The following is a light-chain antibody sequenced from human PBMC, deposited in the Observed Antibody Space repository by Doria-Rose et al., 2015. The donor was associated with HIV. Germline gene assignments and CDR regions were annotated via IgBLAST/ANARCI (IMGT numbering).Light chain of an antibody. CDR1: SGSVSTSHY. CDR3: ALEMTSGVRV. V-gene: IGLV8-61*01. Sequence: QTVVTQEPSFSVSPGGTVTLTCGLTSGSVSTSHYPSWYHQDPGQAPRTLIYGTSTRSSWVPDRFSGSILGNKAALTITGAQADDESDYYCALEMTSGVRVFGGGTRLTVL. CDR2: GTS. J-gene: IGLJ3*02.